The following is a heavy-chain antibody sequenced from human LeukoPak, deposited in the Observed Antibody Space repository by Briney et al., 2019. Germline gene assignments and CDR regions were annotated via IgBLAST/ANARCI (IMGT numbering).Heavy chain of an antibody. CDR2: IQFDGRNE. V-gene: IGHV3-30*02. CDR3: AKKKPGNGDRLDY. J-gene: IGHJ4*02. D-gene: IGHD2-21*02. CDR1: GFTFSIFG. Sequence: GSLRLSCVASGFTFSIFGMHWVRQAPGKGLEWVAYIQFDGRNERYAGSVKGRFTISGDNSRNTLYLQMNTLKVEDTAVYYCAKKKPGNGDRLDYWGQGTLLTVSS.